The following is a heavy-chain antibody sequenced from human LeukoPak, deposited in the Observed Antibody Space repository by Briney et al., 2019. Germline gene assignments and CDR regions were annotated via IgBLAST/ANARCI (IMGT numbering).Heavy chain of an antibody. CDR1: GDFFTAYY. D-gene: IGHD3-10*01. CDR2: VYYSGST. Sequence: SETLSLTCTVSGDFFTAYYWSWIRQPPGKGLEWSGYVYYSGSTEYNPSLRSRVTISLERSKHQFSLKLTSVTAADTAVYYCARGRPYYYGSGSDDAFDIWGQGTMVTVSS. V-gene: IGHV4-59*01. J-gene: IGHJ3*02. CDR3: ARGRPYYYGSGSDDAFDI.